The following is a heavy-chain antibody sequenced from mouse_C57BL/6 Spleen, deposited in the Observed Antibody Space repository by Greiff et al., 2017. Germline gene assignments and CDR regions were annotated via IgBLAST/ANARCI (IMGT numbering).Heavy chain of an antibody. CDR1: GFTFSSYA. D-gene: IGHD2-4*01. V-gene: IGHV5-4*01. CDR2: ISDGGSYT. J-gene: IGHJ2*01. Sequence: EVQGVESGGGLVKPGGSLKLSCAASGFTFSSYAMSWVRQTPEKRLEWVATISDGGSYTYYPDNVKGRFTISRDNAKNNLYLQMSHLKSEDTAMYYCARGAYDYDYFDYWGQGTTLTVSS. CDR3: ARGAYDYDYFDY.